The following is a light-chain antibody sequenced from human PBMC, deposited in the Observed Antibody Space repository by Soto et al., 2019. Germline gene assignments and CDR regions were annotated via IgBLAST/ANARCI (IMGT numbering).Light chain of an antibody. Sequence: DIQLTQSPYTLSASVGDRVTLTCRASQSISSWLAWYQQKPGKAPKLLIYKASSLESGVPSRFSGSGSGTDFTLTISSLQSEDFAVYYCQQYNNWPRTFGQGTKVDI. J-gene: IGKJ1*01. CDR2: KAS. CDR1: QSISSW. CDR3: QQYNNWPRT. V-gene: IGKV1-5*03.